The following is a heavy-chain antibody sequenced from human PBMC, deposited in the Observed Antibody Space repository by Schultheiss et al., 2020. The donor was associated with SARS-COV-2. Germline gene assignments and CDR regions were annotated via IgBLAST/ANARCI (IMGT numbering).Heavy chain of an antibody. Sequence: SETLSLTCTVSGGSISSYYWSWIRQPPGKGLEWIGYIYYSGSTNYNPSLKSRVTISVDTSKNQFSLQLNSVTPEDTAVYYCARDQLRITFGGVIVRHYYYGMDVWGQGTTVTVSS. CDR2: IYYSGST. V-gene: IGHV4-59*12. CDR3: ARDQLRITFGGVIVRHYYYGMDV. D-gene: IGHD3-16*02. CDR1: GGSISSYY. J-gene: IGHJ6*02.